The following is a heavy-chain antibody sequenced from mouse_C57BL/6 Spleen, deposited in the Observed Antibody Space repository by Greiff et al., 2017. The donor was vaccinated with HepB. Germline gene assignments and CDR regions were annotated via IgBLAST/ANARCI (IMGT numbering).Heavy chain of an antibody. V-gene: IGHV1-50*01. CDR1: GYTFTSYW. Sequence: VQLQHPGAELVKPGASVKLSCKASGYTFTSYWMQWVKQRPGQGLEWIGEIDPSDSYTNYNQKFKGKATLTVDTSSSTAYMQLSSLTSEDSAVYYCARTYYDYDGSWFAYWGQGTLVTVSA. D-gene: IGHD2-4*01. J-gene: IGHJ3*01. CDR3: ARTYYDYDGSWFAY. CDR2: IDPSDSYT.